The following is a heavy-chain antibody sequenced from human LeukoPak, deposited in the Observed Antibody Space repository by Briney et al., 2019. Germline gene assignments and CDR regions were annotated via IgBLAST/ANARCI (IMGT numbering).Heavy chain of an antibody. J-gene: IGHJ6*02. Sequence: SETLSLTCTVSGGSISSGGYYWSWIRQHPGKGLEWIGYIYYSGSTYYNPSLKSRVTISVDKSKNQFSLKLSSVTAADTAVYYCARAPQQLVPGDYGMDVWGQGTTVTVSS. CDR2: IYYSGST. D-gene: IGHD6-13*01. V-gene: IGHV4-31*03. CDR1: GGSISSGGYY. CDR3: ARAPQQLVPGDYGMDV.